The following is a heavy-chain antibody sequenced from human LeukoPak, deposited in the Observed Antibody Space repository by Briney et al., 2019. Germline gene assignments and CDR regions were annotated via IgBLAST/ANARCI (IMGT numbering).Heavy chain of an antibody. CDR3: ASRKLGNDY. D-gene: IGHD7-27*01. Sequence: SGTLSLTCTISGGFVSDYYWSWIRQSPGKGLEWIGYIYHTGSTSYSPSLKSRVTISADTSQNQFSLKLSSVTAADTAVYYCASRKLGNDYWGQGTLVTVSS. CDR1: GGFVSDYY. CDR2: IYHTGST. J-gene: IGHJ4*02. V-gene: IGHV4-59*02.